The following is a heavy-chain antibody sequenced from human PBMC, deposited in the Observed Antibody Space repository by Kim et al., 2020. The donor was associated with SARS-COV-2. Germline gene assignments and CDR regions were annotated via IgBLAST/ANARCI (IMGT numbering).Heavy chain of an antibody. V-gene: IGHV1-3*01. CDR1: GYTFTSYA. CDR3: ASSSIHYDILTGYFSGDWFDP. J-gene: IGHJ5*02. Sequence: ASVKVSCKASGYTFTSYAMHWVRQAPGQRLEWMGWINAGNGNTKYSQKFQGRVTITRDTSASTAYMELSSLRSEDTAVYYCASSSIHYDILTGYFSGDWFDPWGQGTLVTVSS. D-gene: IGHD3-9*01. CDR2: INAGNGNT.